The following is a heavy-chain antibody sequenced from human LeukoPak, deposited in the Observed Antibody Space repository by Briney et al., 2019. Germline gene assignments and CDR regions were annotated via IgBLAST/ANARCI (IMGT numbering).Heavy chain of an antibody. CDR1: GYTFTSYG. Sequence: ASVKVSCKASGYTFTSYGISWVRQAPGQGLEWMGIINPSGGSTSYAQKFQGRVTMTRDTSTSTVYMELSSLRSEDTAVYYCARLPFRYAFDYWGQGTLVTVSS. J-gene: IGHJ4*02. CDR3: ARLPFRYAFDY. D-gene: IGHD3-9*01. V-gene: IGHV1-46*03. CDR2: INPSGGST.